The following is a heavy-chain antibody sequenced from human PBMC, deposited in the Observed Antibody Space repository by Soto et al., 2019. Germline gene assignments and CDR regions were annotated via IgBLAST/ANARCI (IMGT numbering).Heavy chain of an antibody. CDR2: IGTAGDT. CDR3: ARGSTMVRGVILDAFDI. Sequence: GGSLRLSCAASGFTFSSYDMHWVRQATGKGLEWVSAIGTAGDTYYPGAVKGRFTISRENAKNSLYLQMNSLRAGDTAVYYCARGSTMVRGVILDAFDIWGQGTMVTVSS. D-gene: IGHD3-10*01. V-gene: IGHV3-13*04. J-gene: IGHJ3*02. CDR1: GFTFSSYD.